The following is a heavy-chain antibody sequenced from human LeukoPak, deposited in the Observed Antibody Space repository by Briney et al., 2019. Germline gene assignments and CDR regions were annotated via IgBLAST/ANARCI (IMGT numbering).Heavy chain of an antibody. CDR1: GFTFSSYA. Sequence: GGSLRLSCAASGFTFSSYAMSWVRQAPGKGLEWVSGIYGSGGSTYYADSVKGRFTISRDNSKNTLYLQMNSLRAEDTAVYYCAKASYCSGGSCILDYWGQGTLVTVSS. CDR3: AKASYCSGGSCILDY. D-gene: IGHD2-15*01. V-gene: IGHV3-23*01. J-gene: IGHJ4*02. CDR2: IYGSGGST.